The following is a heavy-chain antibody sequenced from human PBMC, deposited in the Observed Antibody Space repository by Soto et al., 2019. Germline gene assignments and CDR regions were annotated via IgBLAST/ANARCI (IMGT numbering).Heavy chain of an antibody. Sequence: LRLSCEASGFTVSSADMGWVRQAPGKGLEWVAVIYTGGSTVYADSVKGRFTITTDGSKNTQYLQMNSLRVEDTAVYYCATYMGETGRSFDSWAQGTLVTGSS. J-gene: IGHJ4*02. CDR3: ATYMGETGRSFDS. V-gene: IGHV3-53*01. CDR1: GFTVSSAD. D-gene: IGHD1-26*01. CDR2: IYTGGST.